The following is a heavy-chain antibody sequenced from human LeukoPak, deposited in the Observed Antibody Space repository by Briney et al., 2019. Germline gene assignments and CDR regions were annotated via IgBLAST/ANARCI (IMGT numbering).Heavy chain of an antibody. J-gene: IGHJ4*02. V-gene: IGHV3-43*02. Sequence: GGSLRLSCAASGFTFSSYAMNWVRQAPGKGLEWVSLISGDSGSTDYADFVKGRFTISRDNSQNSVFLQMNSLTSEDTAVYFCAKDRGSGWYYFHYWGQGTLVTVSS. CDR1: GFTFSSYA. CDR2: ISGDSGST. D-gene: IGHD6-19*01. CDR3: AKDRGSGWYYFHY.